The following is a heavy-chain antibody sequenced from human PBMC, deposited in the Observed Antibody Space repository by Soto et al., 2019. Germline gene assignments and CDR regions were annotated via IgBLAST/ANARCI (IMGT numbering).Heavy chain of an antibody. CDR3: ARGTQYYDFWRDYYYYYMDV. Sequence: PGGSLRLSCAASGFTFSSYWMSWVRQAPGKGLEWVANIKQDGSEKYYVDSVKGRFTISRDNAKNSLYLQMNSLRAEDTAVYYCARGTQYYDFWRDYYYYYMDVWGKGTTVTVSS. CDR2: IKQDGSEK. CDR1: GFTFSSYW. J-gene: IGHJ6*03. D-gene: IGHD3-3*01. V-gene: IGHV3-7*01.